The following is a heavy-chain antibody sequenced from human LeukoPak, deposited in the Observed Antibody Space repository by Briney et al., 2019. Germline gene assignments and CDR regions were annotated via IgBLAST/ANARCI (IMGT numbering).Heavy chain of an antibody. V-gene: IGHV3-48*03. J-gene: IGHJ4*02. D-gene: IGHD2-15*01. CDR2: ISSSGSTI. CDR1: GFTLSSYE. Sequence: GGSLRLSCAASGFTLSSYEMNWVRQAPGKGLEWVSYISSSGSTIYYADSVKGRFTISRDNSKNTLYLQMNSLRAEDTAAYYCAKELYCSGGSCRSSPHYWGQGTLVTVSS. CDR3: AKELYCSGGSCRSSPHY.